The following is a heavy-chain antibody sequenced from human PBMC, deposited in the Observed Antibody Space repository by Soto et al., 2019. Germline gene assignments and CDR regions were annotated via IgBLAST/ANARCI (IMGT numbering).Heavy chain of an antibody. J-gene: IGHJ3*02. V-gene: IGHV3-23*01. CDR3: AKDGGIDLVISKRLFDI. Sequence: EVRLLESGGGFVQPGGSLRLSCAASGFTFSNYAMSWVRQTPGRVLEWVSTISDSGVSTYYADSVKGRFAISRDNSMNTLFLQRNSLRAEDTAGYYCAKDGGIDLVISKRLFDIWGHGTMVTVSS. CDR2: ISDSGVST. D-gene: IGHD3-22*01. CDR1: GFTFSNYA.